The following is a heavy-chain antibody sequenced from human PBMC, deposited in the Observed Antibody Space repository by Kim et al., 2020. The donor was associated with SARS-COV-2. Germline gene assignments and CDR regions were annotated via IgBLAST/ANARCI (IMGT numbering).Heavy chain of an antibody. V-gene: IGHV3-7*01. CDR2: IKQDGSER. Sequence: GGSLRLSCAASGFIFGSYWMTWVRQAPGKGLEWVANIKQDGSERDYVDSVKGRFTISRDNAKNSLYLQMNSLRAEDTAVYYCASSCSGGSCYSLPIYYWGQGILVTVSA. J-gene: IGHJ4*02. D-gene: IGHD2-15*01. CDR3: ASSCSGGSCYSLPIYY. CDR1: GFIFGSYW.